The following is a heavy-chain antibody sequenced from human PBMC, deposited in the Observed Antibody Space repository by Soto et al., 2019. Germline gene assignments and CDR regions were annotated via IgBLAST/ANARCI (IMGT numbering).Heavy chain of an antibody. J-gene: IGHJ4*02. Sequence: VSVKPRCKSSVYTITRYDIKWVRQANRKGLEWMGGMNPNSGNTGYAQKFQGRVTMTRNTSISTAYMELSSLRSEDTAVYYCARGRICDILTGYDYWGQGTLVNVPA. D-gene: IGHD3-9*01. V-gene: IGHV1-8*01. CDR2: MNPNSGNT. CDR1: VYTITRYD. CDR3: ARGRICDILTGYDY.